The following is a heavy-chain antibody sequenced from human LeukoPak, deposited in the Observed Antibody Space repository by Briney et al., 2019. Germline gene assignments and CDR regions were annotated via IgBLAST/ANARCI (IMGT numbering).Heavy chain of an antibody. CDR3: ARDRDCSGGSCYSGLPHPVENWFDS. D-gene: IGHD2-15*01. CDR1: GFTFSSYE. J-gene: IGHJ5*01. CDR2: ISSSGSTI. Sequence: GGSLRLSCAASGFTFSSYEMNWVRQAPGKGLEWVSYISSSGSTIYYADSVKGRFAISRDNAKNSLYLQMNSLRAEDTAVYYCARDRDCSGGSCYSGLPHPVENWFDSWGQGTLVTVSS. V-gene: IGHV3-48*03.